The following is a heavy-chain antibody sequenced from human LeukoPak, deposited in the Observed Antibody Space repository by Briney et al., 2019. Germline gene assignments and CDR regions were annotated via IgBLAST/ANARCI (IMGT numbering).Heavy chain of an antibody. CDR3: ARGRYCSGGSCYSVYYYYYYMDV. V-gene: IGHV1-2*02. J-gene: IGHJ6*03. CDR1: GYTFTGYY. D-gene: IGHD2-15*01. CDR2: INPNSGGT. Sequence: GASVKVSCKASGYTFTGYYMHWVRQAPGQGLEWMGWINPNSGGTNYAQKFQGRVTMTRDMSTSTVYMELSSLRSEDTAVYYCARGRYCSGGSCYSVYYYYYYMDVWGKGTTVTVSS.